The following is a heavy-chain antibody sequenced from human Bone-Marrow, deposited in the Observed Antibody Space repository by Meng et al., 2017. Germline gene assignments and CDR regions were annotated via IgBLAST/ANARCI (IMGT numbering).Heavy chain of an antibody. V-gene: IGHV1-2*02. D-gene: IGHD3-22*01. Sequence: ASVKVSCKASGYTFTGYYMHWVRQAPGQGLEWMGWINPNSGGTNYAQKFQGRVTMTRDTSISTAYMELSRLRSDDTAVYYCARAPASFYYDNSGYYYWGQGTLVTVSS. CDR3: ARAPASFYYDNSGYYY. CDR2: INPNSGGT. J-gene: IGHJ4*02. CDR1: GYTFTGYY.